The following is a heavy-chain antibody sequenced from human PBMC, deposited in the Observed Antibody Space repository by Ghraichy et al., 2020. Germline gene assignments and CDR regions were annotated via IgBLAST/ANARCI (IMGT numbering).Heavy chain of an antibody. CDR2: ISSSSSTI. CDR3: ARVRTYSSGWYGDYYYAMDV. V-gene: IGHV3-48*02. D-gene: IGHD6-19*01. Sequence: GGSLRLSCAASGFTFSSYSMNWVRQAPGKGLEWVSYISSSSSTIYYADSVKGRFTISRDNAKNSLYPQMNSLRDEDTAVYYCARVRTYSSGWYGDYYYAMDVWGQGTTVTVSS. CDR1: GFTFSSYS. J-gene: IGHJ6*02.